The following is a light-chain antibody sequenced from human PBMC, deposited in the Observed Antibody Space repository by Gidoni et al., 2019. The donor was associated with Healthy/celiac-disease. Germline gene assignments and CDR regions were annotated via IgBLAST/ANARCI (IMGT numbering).Light chain of an antibody. CDR3: QQLNSYPRFT. CDR1: QGISSY. V-gene: IGKV1-9*01. J-gene: IGKJ3*01. CDR2: AAS. Sequence: DIQLTQSPSFLSASVGDRVTITCRASQGISSYLARYQQKPGKAPTLLIYAASTLQSGVPSRFSGSGSGTEFTLTISSLQPEDFATYYCQQLNSYPRFTFGPGTKVDIK.